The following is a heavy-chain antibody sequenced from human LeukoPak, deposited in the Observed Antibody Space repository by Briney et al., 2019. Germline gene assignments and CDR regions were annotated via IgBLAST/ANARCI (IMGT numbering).Heavy chain of an antibody. CDR1: GFTFSNVW. CDR3: ARDIAPVGTVWFDP. D-gene: IGHD6-13*01. Sequence: GGSLRLSCAASGFTFSNVWMTWVRQAPGKGLVRVSRISSEGTSTMYADFVKGRFTISRDDAKNTLYLQMNSLRVEDTAVYYCARDIAPVGTVWFDPWGQGTLVTVSS. CDR2: ISSEGTST. V-gene: IGHV3-74*03. J-gene: IGHJ5*02.